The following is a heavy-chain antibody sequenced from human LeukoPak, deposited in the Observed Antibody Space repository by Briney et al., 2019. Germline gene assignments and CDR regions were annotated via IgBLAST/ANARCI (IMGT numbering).Heavy chain of an antibody. V-gene: IGHV4-59*01. D-gene: IGHD4-17*01. J-gene: IGHJ6*02. CDR3: AREDPQTTVPEGMDV. CDR1: GGSISRYY. Sequence: SETLSLTCTVSGGSISRYYWNWIRQSPGKGREWIGYIYRSGTTNYNPSLKSRLTISVDTSKNQFSLKLSSVTAADTAVYYCAREDPQTTVPEGMDVWGQGTTVTVSS. CDR2: IYRSGTT.